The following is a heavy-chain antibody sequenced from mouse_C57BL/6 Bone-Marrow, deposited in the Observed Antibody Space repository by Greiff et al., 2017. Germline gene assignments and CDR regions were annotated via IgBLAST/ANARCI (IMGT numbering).Heavy chain of an antibody. CDR1: GYTFTDYE. CDR3: TRNWEALYWYFDV. V-gene: IGHV1-15*01. Sequence: QVHVKQSGAELVRPGASVTLSCKASGYTFTDYEMHWVKQTPVHGLEWIGAIDPETGGTAYNQKFKGKAILTADKSSSTAYMELRSLTSEDSAVYYCTRNWEALYWYFDVWGTGTTVTVSS. J-gene: IGHJ1*03. D-gene: IGHD4-1*01. CDR2: IDPETGGT.